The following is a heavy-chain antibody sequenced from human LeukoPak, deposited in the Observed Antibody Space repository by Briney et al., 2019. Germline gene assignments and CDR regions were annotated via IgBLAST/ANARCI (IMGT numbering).Heavy chain of an antibody. D-gene: IGHD2-2*01. CDR1: GGSISSGSYY. CDR3: GSVDVVPAAYDAFDI. V-gene: IGHV4-61*02. Sequence: PSETLSLTCTVSGGSISSGSYYWSWIRQPAGKGLEWIGRIYTSGSTNYNPSLKSRVTISVDTSKNQFSLKLSSVTAADTAVYYCGSVDVVPAAYDAFDIWGQGTMVTVSS. CDR2: IYTSGST. J-gene: IGHJ3*02.